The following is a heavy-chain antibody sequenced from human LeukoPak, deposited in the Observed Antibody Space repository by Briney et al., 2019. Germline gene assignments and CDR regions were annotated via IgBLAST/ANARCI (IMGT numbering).Heavy chain of an antibody. CDR2: IYYSGST. CDR1: GGSISSSSYY. CDR3: ARHPRRLRSADY. J-gene: IGHJ4*02. Sequence: SETLSLTCTVSGGSISSSSYYWGWIRQPPGKGLEWIGNIYYSGSTYYNPSLKSRVTISVDTSKNQFSLKLSSVTAADTAVYYCARHPRRLRSADYWGQGTLVTVSS. V-gene: IGHV4-39*01. D-gene: IGHD5-12*01.